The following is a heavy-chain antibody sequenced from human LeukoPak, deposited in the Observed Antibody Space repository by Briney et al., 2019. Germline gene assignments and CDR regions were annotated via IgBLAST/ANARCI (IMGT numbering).Heavy chain of an antibody. CDR1: GFTFSSYS. J-gene: IGHJ4*02. CDR2: ISGSGDTT. V-gene: IGHV3-23*01. D-gene: IGHD6-19*01. CDR3: ARRSGVAVAGAFDY. Sequence: GGSLRLSCAASGFTFSSYSMNWVRQAPGKGLEWVSGISGSGDTTYYADSVKGRFTISRDNSKNTLHLQMNSLRAEDTAVYLCARRSGVAVAGAFDYWGQGTLVTVSS.